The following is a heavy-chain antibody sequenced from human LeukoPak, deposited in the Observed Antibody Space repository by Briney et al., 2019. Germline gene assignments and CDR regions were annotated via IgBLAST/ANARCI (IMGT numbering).Heavy chain of an antibody. CDR1: GGAISGQY. D-gene: IGHD3-10*02. CDR3: ARGCSGNSKYAFDN. Sequence: KPSETLSLTCTVSGGAISGQYWSWLRQPPGKGQQWIGYIHYSGSTNYNSSLKSRVTISVDTSKSHFSPKLYSATAADTAVYYCARGCSGNSKYAFDNWGQGTMVTVSS. V-gene: IGHV4-59*11. CDR2: IHYSGST. J-gene: IGHJ3*02.